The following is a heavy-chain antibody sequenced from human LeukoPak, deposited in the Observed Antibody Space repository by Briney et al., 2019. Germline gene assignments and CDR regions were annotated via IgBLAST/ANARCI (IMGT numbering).Heavy chain of an antibody. D-gene: IGHD7-27*01. CDR1: GFTFSSYT. CDR3: AKDGGLWVSAHWGDS. J-gene: IGHJ4*02. Sequence: GSLRLSCAASGFTFSSYTMSWVRQAPGKGLKWVSTITTGGPNTYYADSVKGRFTVSRDDSKNTLYLQMNSLRAEDTAVYYCAKDGGLWVSAHWGDSWGRGTLVTVSS. CDR2: ITTGGPNT. V-gene: IGHV3-23*01.